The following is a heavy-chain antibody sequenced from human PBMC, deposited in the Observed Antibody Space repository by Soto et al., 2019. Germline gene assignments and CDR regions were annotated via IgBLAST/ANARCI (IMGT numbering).Heavy chain of an antibody. D-gene: IGHD3-22*01. CDR3: ALYGGSSGPYHLY. CDR1: GFTFRSYG. V-gene: IGHV3-30*03. Sequence: PGGSLRLSCAASGFTFRSYGMHWVRQAPGKGLEWVAVISYDGSNKYYADSVKGRFTISRDNSKNTLYLQMNSLRAEDTAVYYCALYGGSSGPYHLYWGQGRLVTDSS. CDR2: ISYDGSNK. J-gene: IGHJ4*02.